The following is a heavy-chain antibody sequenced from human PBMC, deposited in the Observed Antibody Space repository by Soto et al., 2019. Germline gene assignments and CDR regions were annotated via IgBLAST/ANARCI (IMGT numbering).Heavy chain of an antibody. CDR3: ARDPVDIVVVPAARAQYGMDV. V-gene: IGHV3-33*01. D-gene: IGHD2-2*03. CDR1: GFTFSSYG. CDR2: IWYDGSNK. Sequence: GGSLRLSCAASGFTFSSYGMHWVRQAPGKGLEWVAVIWYDGSNKYYADSVKGRFTISRDNSKNTLYLQMNSLRAEDTAVYYCARDPVDIVVVPAARAQYGMDVWGQGTTVTVSS. J-gene: IGHJ6*02.